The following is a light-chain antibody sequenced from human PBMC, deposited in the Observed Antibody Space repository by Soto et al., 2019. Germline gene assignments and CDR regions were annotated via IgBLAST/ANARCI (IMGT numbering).Light chain of an antibody. Sequence: DIVMTQSPDSLAVSLGERATINCKSSQSVLYSSNHQNYLAWYQQKPGQPPQLLIYWASTRESGVPDRFSGSGSGTDFTLTISSLQAEDVAVYYCQQYYTTPLTFGGGTRWIS. CDR1: QSVLYSSNHQNY. J-gene: IGKJ4*01. CDR2: WAS. CDR3: QQYYTTPLT. V-gene: IGKV4-1*01.